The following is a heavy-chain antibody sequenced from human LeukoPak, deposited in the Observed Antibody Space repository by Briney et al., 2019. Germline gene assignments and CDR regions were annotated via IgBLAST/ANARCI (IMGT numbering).Heavy chain of an antibody. Sequence: PSDTLSLTCTVSAYSISSGYYWGWIRQPPGKGLDWIGSIYHSGRPYYNPSLKSRVTISVDRSKNQFSLKLSSVTAADTGVYYCARGKSRGSHIDYWGQGTLVTVSS. J-gene: IGHJ4*02. CDR1: AYSISSGYY. CDR2: IYHSGRP. V-gene: IGHV4-38-2*02. D-gene: IGHD1-26*01. CDR3: ARGKSRGSHIDY.